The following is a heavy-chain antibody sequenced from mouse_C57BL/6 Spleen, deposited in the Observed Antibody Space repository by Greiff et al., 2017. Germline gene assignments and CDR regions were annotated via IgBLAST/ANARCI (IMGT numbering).Heavy chain of an antibody. CDR3: TRRGLRRSAMDY. CDR1: GYTFTDYE. V-gene: IGHV1-15*01. D-gene: IGHD2-4*01. J-gene: IGHJ4*01. Sequence: VQLQQSGAELVRPGASVTLSCKASGYTFTDYEMPWVKQTPVHGLEWIGAIDPETGGTAYNQKFKGKAILTADKSSSTAYMELRSLTSEDSAVYYCTRRGLRRSAMDYWGQGTSVTVSS. CDR2: IDPETGGT.